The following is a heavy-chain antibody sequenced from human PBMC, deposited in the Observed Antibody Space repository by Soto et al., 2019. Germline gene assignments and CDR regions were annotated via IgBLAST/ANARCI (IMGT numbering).Heavy chain of an antibody. CDR3: AKTDYDFWSGLFDY. D-gene: IGHD3-3*01. Sequence: GGSLRLSCAASGFTFSSYGMHWVRQAPGKGLEWVAVISYDGSNKYYADSVKGRFTISRDNSKNTLYLQMNSLRAEDTAVYYCAKTDYDFWSGLFDYWGQGTLVTVSS. V-gene: IGHV3-30*18. J-gene: IGHJ4*02. CDR1: GFTFSSYG. CDR2: ISYDGSNK.